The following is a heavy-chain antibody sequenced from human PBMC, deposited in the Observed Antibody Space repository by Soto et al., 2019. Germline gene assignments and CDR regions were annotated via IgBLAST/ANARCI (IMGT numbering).Heavy chain of an antibody. V-gene: IGHV1-69*01. Sequence: QVQLVQSGAEVKKPGSSVKVSCKASGGTFSSYAISWVRQAPGQGLEWMGGIIPIFGTANYAQKFQGRVTIIADESTSTAYMELSSLRSEDTAVYYCARGLAYCGGDCYFDAFDIWGQGTMVTVSS. CDR2: IIPIFGTA. CDR3: ARGLAYCGGDCYFDAFDI. D-gene: IGHD2-21*02. J-gene: IGHJ3*02. CDR1: GGTFSSYA.